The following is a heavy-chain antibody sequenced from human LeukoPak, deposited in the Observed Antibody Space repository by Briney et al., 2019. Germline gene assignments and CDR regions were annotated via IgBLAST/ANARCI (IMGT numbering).Heavy chain of an antibody. V-gene: IGHV4-39*07. D-gene: IGHD2-15*01. CDR1: GGSISSSSYY. J-gene: IGHJ3*02. Sequence: PSETLSLTCTISGGSISSSSYYWGWIRQPPGKGLEWIGSIYYSGSTYYNPSLKSRVTISVDTSKNQFSLKLSSVTAADTAVYYCARASVHSGGAFDIWGQGTVVTVSS. CDR2: IYYSGST. CDR3: ARASVHSGGAFDI.